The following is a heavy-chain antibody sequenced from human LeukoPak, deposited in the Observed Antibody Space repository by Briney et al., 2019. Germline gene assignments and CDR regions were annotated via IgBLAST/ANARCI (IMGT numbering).Heavy chain of an antibody. V-gene: IGHV4-30-4*08. J-gene: IGHJ4*02. CDR2: IYYSGST. CDR3: AREGKYYGSGSYYNVDY. D-gene: IGHD3-10*01. CDR1: GGSISSSSYY. Sequence: PSETLSLTCTVSGGSISSSSYYWGWIRQPPGKGLEWIGYIYYSGSTYYNPSLKSRVTISVDTSKNQFSLKLSSVTAADTAVYYCAREGKYYGSGSYYNVDYWGQGTLVTVSS.